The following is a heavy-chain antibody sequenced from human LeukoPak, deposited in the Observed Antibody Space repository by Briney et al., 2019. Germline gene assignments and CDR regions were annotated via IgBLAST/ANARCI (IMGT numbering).Heavy chain of an antibody. J-gene: IGHJ4*02. D-gene: IGHD3-10*01. CDR2: INHSGST. CDR3: ARGETGGSGSYSYYFDY. CDR1: GGSFSGYY. Sequence: SETLSLTCAVYGGSFSGYYWSWIRQPPGKGLEGIGEINHSGSTNYNPSLKSRVTISVDTSKNQFSLKLSSVTAADTAVYYCARGETGGSGSYSYYFDYWGQGTLVTVSS. V-gene: IGHV4-34*01.